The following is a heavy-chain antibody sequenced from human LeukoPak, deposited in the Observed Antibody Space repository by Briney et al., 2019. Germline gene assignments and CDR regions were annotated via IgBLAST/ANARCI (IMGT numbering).Heavy chain of an antibody. D-gene: IGHD6-13*01. V-gene: IGHV3-30-3*01. CDR2: ISYDGSNK. J-gene: IGHJ4*02. CDR1: GFTFSSYA. CDR3: ARASMAAAGYYFDY. Sequence: PGGSLRLSCAASGFTFSSYAMHWVRQAPGKGLEWVAVISYDGSNKYYADSVKGRFTISRDNSKNTLYLQMNSLRAEDTAVYYCARASMAAAGYYFDYWGQGTLVTVSS.